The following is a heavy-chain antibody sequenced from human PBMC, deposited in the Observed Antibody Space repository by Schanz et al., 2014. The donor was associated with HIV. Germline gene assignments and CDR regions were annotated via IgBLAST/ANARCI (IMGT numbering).Heavy chain of an antibody. CDR1: GYTFTTYD. CDR3: ARERMATGGFDV. D-gene: IGHD2-15*01. V-gene: IGHV1-46*01. Sequence: QVQLVQSGAEVKKPGASVRVSCEASGYTFTTYDINWVRQATGQGLEWMAVINTSGGGTSDALQGRVAVTRDTSTSTVYMDLRNLRFEDSAVYYCARERMATGGFDVWGQGTTVTVSS. CDR2: INTSGGGT. J-gene: IGHJ6*02.